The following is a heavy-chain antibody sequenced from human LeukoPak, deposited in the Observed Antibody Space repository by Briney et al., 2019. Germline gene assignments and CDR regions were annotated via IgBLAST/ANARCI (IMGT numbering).Heavy chain of an antibody. Sequence: SETLSLTCTVSGGSISSYYWSWIRQPAGKGLEWIGRIYTSGSTNYNPSLKSRVTMSVDTSKNQFSLKLSSVTAADTAVYYCATFTNWGSGWYFHLWGRGTLVTVSS. CDR3: ATFTNWGSGWYFHL. D-gene: IGHD7-27*01. CDR1: GGSISSYY. V-gene: IGHV4-4*07. CDR2: IYTSGST. J-gene: IGHJ2*01.